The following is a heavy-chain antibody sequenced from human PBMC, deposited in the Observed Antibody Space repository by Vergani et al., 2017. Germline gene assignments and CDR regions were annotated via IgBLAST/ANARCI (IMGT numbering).Heavy chain of an antibody. CDR2: IYYSGST. D-gene: IGHD6-19*01. CDR1: GGSISSSSYY. CDR3: ARVGSSSGWYAFYH. V-gene: IGHV4-39*07. J-gene: IGHJ4*02. Sequence: QLQLQESGPGLVTPSETLSLTCTVSGGSISSSSYYWGWIRQPPGKGLEWIGSIYYSGSTYYNPSLKSRVTISVDTSKNQFSLKLSSVTAADTAVYYCARVGSSSGWYAFYHWGQGTLVTVSS.